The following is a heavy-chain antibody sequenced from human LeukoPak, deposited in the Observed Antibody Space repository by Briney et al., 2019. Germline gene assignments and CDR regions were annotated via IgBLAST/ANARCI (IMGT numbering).Heavy chain of an antibody. J-gene: IGHJ4*02. CDR2: INHSGST. V-gene: IGHV4-34*01. CDR3: ARLRRYSSSYNDY. D-gene: IGHD6-13*01. Sequence: SETLSHTCAVYGGSFSGYYWSWIRQPPVKGLEWIGEINHSGSTNYNPSLKSRVTISVDTSKNQFSLKLSSVTAADTAVYYCARLRRYSSSYNDYWGQGTLVTVSS. CDR1: GGSFSGYY.